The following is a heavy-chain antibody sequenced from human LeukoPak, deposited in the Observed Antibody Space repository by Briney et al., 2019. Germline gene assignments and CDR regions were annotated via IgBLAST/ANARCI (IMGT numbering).Heavy chain of an antibody. V-gene: IGHV3-30*12. CDR3: AKDRTVGASYWYFDL. J-gene: IGHJ2*01. Sequence: PGGSLRLSCATSGFTFSLYDIHWVRQAPGKGLEWVAGTPYDGSKEHYADSVKGRFTISRDSSKNTLFLHMNTLRAEDTAIYYCAKDRTVGASYWYFDLWGRGTLVTVSS. D-gene: IGHD1-26*01. CDR1: GFTFSLYD. CDR2: TPYDGSKE.